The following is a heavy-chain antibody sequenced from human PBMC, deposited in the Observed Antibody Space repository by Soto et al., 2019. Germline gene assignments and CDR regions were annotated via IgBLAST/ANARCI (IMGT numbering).Heavy chain of an antibody. CDR1: GGPFSSYA. CDR3: ARDLGRAFDI. CDR2: IIPILGTA. V-gene: IGHV1-69*13. Sequence: SVKVSCKASGGPFSSYAISWVRQAPGQGPEWMGGIIPILGTANYAQKFQGRVTITADESTSTAYMELSSLRSEDTAVYYCARDLGRAFDIWGQGTMVTVSS. J-gene: IGHJ3*02.